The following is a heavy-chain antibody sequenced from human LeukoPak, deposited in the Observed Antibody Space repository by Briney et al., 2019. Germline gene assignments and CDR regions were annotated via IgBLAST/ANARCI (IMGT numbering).Heavy chain of an antibody. CDR2: INPNSGGT. J-gene: IGHJ3*02. Sequence: GASVKVSCKASGYTFTGYYMHWVRQAPGQGLEWMGWINPNSGGTNYAQKFQGRVTMTRDTSISTAYMELSRLRSDDTAVYYCARDLNTVGATRGKAFDIWGQGTMVTVSS. V-gene: IGHV1-2*02. CDR3: ARDLNTVGATRGKAFDI. CDR1: GYTFTGYY. D-gene: IGHD1-26*01.